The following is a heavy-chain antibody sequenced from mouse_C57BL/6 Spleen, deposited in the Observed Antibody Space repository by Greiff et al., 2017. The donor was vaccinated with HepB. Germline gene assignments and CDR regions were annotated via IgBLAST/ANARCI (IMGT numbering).Heavy chain of an antibody. V-gene: IGHV1-52*01. Sequence: QVQLQQPGAELVRPGSSVKLSCKASGYTFTSYWMHWVKQRPIQGLEWIGNIDPSDSETHYNQKFKDKATLTVDKSSSTAYMQLSSLTSEDSSVYYCARPKSSNNYGSSHLYFEVWGTGTTVTVSS. CDR3: ARPKSSNNYGSSHLYFEV. D-gene: IGHD1-1*01. CDR2: IDPSDSET. CDR1: GYTFTSYW. J-gene: IGHJ1*03.